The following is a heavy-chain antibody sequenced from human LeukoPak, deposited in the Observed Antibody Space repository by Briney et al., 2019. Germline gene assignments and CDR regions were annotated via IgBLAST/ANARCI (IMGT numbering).Heavy chain of an antibody. D-gene: IGHD2-15*01. CDR1: GGSFSGYY. Sequence: SETLSLTCAVYGGSFSGYYWSWIRQPPGKGLEWIGEINHSGSTNYNPSLKSRVTISVDTSKNQFSLKLSSVTAADTAVYYCARFRRVVAATRPGMDVWGQGTTVTVSS. CDR3: ARFRRVVAATRPGMDV. V-gene: IGHV4-34*01. J-gene: IGHJ6*02. CDR2: INHSGST.